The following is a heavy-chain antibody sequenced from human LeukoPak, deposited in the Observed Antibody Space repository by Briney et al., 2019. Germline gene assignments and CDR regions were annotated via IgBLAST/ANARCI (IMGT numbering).Heavy chain of an antibody. CDR3: ARESSSWPHYYYYGMDV. CDR1: GFTVSSNY. Sequence: GGSLRLSCAASGFTVSSNYMSWVRQAPGKGLEWVSVIYSGGSTYYADSVKGRFTISRDNSKNTLYLQMNSLRAEDTAVYYCARESSSWPHYYYYGMDVWGQGTTVTVSS. D-gene: IGHD6-13*01. J-gene: IGHJ6*02. CDR2: IYSGGST. V-gene: IGHV3-66*01.